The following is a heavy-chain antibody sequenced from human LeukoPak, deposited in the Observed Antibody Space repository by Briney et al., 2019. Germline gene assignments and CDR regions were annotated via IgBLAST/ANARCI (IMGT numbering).Heavy chain of an antibody. CDR1: GGSISSYY. V-gene: IGHV4-59*12. CDR2: IYYSGST. CDR3: ARDIYGDYDYYYGMDV. D-gene: IGHD4-17*01. Sequence: SETLSLTCTVSGGSISSYYWSWIRQPPGKGLEWIGYIYYSGSTNYNPSLKSRVTISVDTSKNQFSLKLSSVTAADTAVYYCARDIYGDYDYYYGMDVWGQGTTVTVSS. J-gene: IGHJ6*02.